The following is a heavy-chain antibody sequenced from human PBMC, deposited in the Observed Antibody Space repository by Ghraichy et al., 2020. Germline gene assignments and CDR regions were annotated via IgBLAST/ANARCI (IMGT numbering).Heavy chain of an antibody. CDR3: ARENYGDYPTFDY. J-gene: IGHJ4*02. D-gene: IGHD4-17*01. CDR1: GGSISSYY. Sequence: SETLSLTCTVSGGSISSYYWSWIRQPPGKGLEWIGYIYYSGSTNYNPSLKSRVTISVDTSKNQFSLKLSSVTAADTAVYYCARENYGDYPTFDYWGQGTLVIVSS. V-gene: IGHV4-59*01. CDR2: IYYSGST.